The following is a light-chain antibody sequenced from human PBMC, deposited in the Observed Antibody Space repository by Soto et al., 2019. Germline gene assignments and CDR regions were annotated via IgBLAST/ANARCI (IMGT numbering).Light chain of an antibody. CDR1: SSNIGSNT. Sequence: QYVLTQPPSASGTPGQRVTISCSGSSSNIGSNTVNWYQQLPGTSPKLLIYSNSQRPSGVPDRFSGSKSGTSASLAISGLQSEDEADYYCAAWDDSLNGVVFGGGTKLTVL. J-gene: IGLJ2*01. V-gene: IGLV1-44*01. CDR3: AAWDDSLNGVV. CDR2: SNS.